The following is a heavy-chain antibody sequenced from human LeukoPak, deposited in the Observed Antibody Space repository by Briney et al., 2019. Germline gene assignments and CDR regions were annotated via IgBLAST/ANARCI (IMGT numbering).Heavy chain of an antibody. CDR2: IKQDGSEK. CDR1: GFTFSSYW. V-gene: IGHV3-7*03. J-gene: IGHJ4*02. D-gene: IGHD4-17*01. CDR3: AKTVDGDYVKVPNFDY. Sequence: GGSLRLSCAASGFTFSSYWMSWVRQAPRKGLEWVANIKQDGSEKYYVDSVKGRFTISRDNAKNSLYLQMNSLRAEDTALYYCAKTVDGDYVKVPNFDYWGQGTLVTVSS.